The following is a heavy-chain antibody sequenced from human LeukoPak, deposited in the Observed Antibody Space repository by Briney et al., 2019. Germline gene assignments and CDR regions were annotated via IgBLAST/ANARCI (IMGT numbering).Heavy chain of an antibody. V-gene: IGHV3-30*18. CDR1: GFTFSAYA. CDR3: AKDRDSGFNLGHDGFDS. CDR2: ISYDGSNI. Sequence: GGSLRLSCAASGFTFSAYAMHWVRQAPGRGLEWVAVISYDGSNIFYADSVKGRFTISRDDSKNTLYLQMNSLSSEDMAIYYCAKDRDSGFNLGHDGFDSWGQGSLVTVSS. J-gene: IGHJ4*02. D-gene: IGHD5-12*01.